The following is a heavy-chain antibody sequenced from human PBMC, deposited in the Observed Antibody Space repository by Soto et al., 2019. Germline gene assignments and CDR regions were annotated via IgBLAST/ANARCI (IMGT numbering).Heavy chain of an antibody. CDR2: ISSSSSYI. D-gene: IGHD3-3*01. CDR1: GFTFSTYS. J-gene: IGHJ6*02. Sequence: PGGSLRLSCAASGFTFSTYSMNWVRQAPGKGLEWVSSISSSSSYIYYADSVKGRFTISRDNAKNSLYLQMNSLRAEDTAVYYCARGVTDFWSGGRYGMDVWGQGTTVTVSS. CDR3: ARGVTDFWSGGRYGMDV. V-gene: IGHV3-21*01.